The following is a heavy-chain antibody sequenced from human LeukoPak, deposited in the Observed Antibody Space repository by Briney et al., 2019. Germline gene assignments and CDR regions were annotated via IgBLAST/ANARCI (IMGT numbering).Heavy chain of an antibody. D-gene: IGHD3-10*01. J-gene: IGHJ4*02. CDR2: IFNSGST. CDR1: GGSISSHY. Sequence: SETLSLTCTVSGGSISSHYWSWIRQPPGKRLEWIGYIFNSGSTSYNPSLRSRVTMSVDTSRDQFSLTLSSVTAADTALYYCASRPADTTWYGVFDYWSQGTLVTVSS. CDR3: ASRPADTTWYGVFDY. V-gene: IGHV4-59*11.